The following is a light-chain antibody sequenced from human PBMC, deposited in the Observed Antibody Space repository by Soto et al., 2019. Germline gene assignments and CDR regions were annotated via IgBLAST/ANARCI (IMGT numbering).Light chain of an antibody. J-gene: IGKJ1*01. CDR3: QRRSSWPPWT. Sequence: EIVLTQSPATLSLSPGERATLSCRASQSISSYLAWYQQKPGQAPRLLIYDASNRATGIPARFSGSGSGTDFTLTISSLEPEDFAFYFCQRRSSWPPWTFGQGTKVEIK. V-gene: IGKV3-11*01. CDR2: DAS. CDR1: QSISSY.